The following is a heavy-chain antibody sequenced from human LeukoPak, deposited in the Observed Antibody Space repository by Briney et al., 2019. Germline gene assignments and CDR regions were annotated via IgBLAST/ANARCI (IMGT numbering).Heavy chain of an antibody. D-gene: IGHD5-24*01. CDR3: AKGLRDGYNKYFDS. J-gene: IGHJ4*02. CDR2: IGSAGNNI. Sequence: GGSLRLSCAASGFTFSSYGMHWVRQAPGKGLEWVAFIGSAGNNIQYTDAVKARFTISRDNSQNTLFLQMNSRRGEDTAVYYCAKGLRDGYNKYFDSWGQGTLVTVSS. CDR1: GFTFSSYG. V-gene: IGHV3-30*02.